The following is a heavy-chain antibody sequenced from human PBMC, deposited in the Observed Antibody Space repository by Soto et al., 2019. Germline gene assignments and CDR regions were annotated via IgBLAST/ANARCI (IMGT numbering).Heavy chain of an antibody. CDR2: ISGSGGST. CDR1: GFTFSSYA. J-gene: IGHJ4*02. CDR3: AKQDTIFGVVIGGLVDY. D-gene: IGHD3-3*01. V-gene: IGHV3-23*01. Sequence: EVQLLESGGGLVQPGGSLRLSCAASGFTFSSYAMRWVRQAPGKGLEWVSAISGSGGSTYYADSVKGRFTISRDNSKNTLYLQMNSLRDEDTAVYYCAKQDTIFGVVIGGLVDYWGQGTLVTVSS.